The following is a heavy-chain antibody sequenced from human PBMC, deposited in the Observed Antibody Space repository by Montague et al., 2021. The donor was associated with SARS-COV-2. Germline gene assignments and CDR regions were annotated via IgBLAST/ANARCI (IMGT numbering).Heavy chain of an antibody. J-gene: IGHJ6*04. Sequence: TLSLTCTVSGGSISSGSYYWSWIRQPAGKGLEWIGSIYTSGSTNYNPSPKSRVTISVDTSKNQFSLKLSSVTAADTAVYYCARDVLLWFGELSFLDVWGKGTTVTVSS. CDR1: GGSISSGSYY. CDR2: IYTSGST. V-gene: IGHV4-61*02. D-gene: IGHD3-10*01. CDR3: ARDVLLWFGELSFLDV.